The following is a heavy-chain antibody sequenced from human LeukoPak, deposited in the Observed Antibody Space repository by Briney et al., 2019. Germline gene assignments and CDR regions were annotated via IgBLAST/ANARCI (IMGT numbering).Heavy chain of an antibody. CDR2: INPNSGGT. CDR1: GYTFTGYY. D-gene: IGHD3-9*01. V-gene: IGHV1-2*02. CDR3: ARGVLRYFVVPQFDY. Sequence: ASVKVSCKTSGYTFTGYYMHWVRQAPGQGLEWMGWINPNSGGTKYAQKFQGRVTMTRDTSISTAYMELSRLRSDDTAVYYCARGVLRYFVVPQFDYWGQGTLVTVSS. J-gene: IGHJ4*02.